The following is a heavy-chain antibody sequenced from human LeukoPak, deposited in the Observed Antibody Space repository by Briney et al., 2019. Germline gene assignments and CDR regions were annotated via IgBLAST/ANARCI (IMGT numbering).Heavy chain of an antibody. V-gene: IGHV1-18*01. CDR1: GYTFTSYG. CDR3: TRGMAGGYYYYYMDV. D-gene: IGHD6-13*01. CDR2: ISAYNGNT. J-gene: IGHJ6*03. Sequence: GASVKVSCKASGYTFTSYGISWVRQAPGQGLEWMGWISAYNGNTNYAQKLQGRVTMTTDTSTSTAYMELRSLRSDDTAVYYCTRGMAGGYYYYYMDVWGKGTTVTVSS.